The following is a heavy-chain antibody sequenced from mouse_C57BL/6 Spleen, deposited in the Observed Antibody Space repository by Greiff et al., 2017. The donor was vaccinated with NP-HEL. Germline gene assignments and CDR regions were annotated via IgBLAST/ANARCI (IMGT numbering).Heavy chain of an antibody. CDR2: IDPENGDT. CDR1: GFNIKDDY. Sequence: VQLKESGAELVRPGASVKLSCTASGFNIKDDYMHWVKQRPEQGLEWIGWIDPENGDTEYASKFQGKATITADTSSNTAYLQLSSLTSEDTAVYYCTTGELGSYFDYWGQGTTLTVSS. V-gene: IGHV14-4*01. D-gene: IGHD4-1*01. J-gene: IGHJ2*01. CDR3: TTGELGSYFDY.